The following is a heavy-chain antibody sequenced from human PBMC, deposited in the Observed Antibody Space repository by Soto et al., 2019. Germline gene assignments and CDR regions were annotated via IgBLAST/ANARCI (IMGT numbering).Heavy chain of an antibody. D-gene: IGHD2-21*02. CDR2: IYSGGST. CDR1: GFTVSSNY. J-gene: IGHJ4*02. CDR3: AKNEAYCGGDCYLLPGY. V-gene: IGHV3-66*02. Sequence: GGSLRLSCAASGFTVSSNYMSWVRQAPGKGLEWVSVIYSGGSTYYADSVKGRFTISRDNSKNTLYLQMNSLRAEDTAVYYCAKNEAYCGGDCYLLPGYWGQGTLVTVSS.